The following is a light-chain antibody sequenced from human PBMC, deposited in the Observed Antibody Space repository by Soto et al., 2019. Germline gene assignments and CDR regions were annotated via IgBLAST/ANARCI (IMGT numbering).Light chain of an antibody. CDR2: GAS. CDR1: QPISND. CDR3: QQYNKRPPWT. V-gene: IGKV3-15*01. J-gene: IGKJ1*01. Sequence: EIVMTQSPATLSVSPGERATLSCWASQPISNDLAWYQQKPGQTPRLLIYGASTRVTGIPATFSGSGSGTEFTLTISSLQSEDFAVYYCQQYNKRPPWTFGQGTKVEIK.